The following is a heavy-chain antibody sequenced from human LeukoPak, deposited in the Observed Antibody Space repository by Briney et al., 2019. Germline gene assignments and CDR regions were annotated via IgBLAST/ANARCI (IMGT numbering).Heavy chain of an antibody. CDR3: ARGIMITFGGVTPILDY. J-gene: IGHJ4*02. CDR2: ISSSSSTI. CDR1: GFTFSSYW. D-gene: IGHD3-16*01. Sequence: PGGSLRLSCAASGFTFSSYWMTWVRQAPGKGLEWVSYISSSSSTIYYADSVKGRFTISRDNAKNSLYLQMNSLRAEDTAVYYCARGIMITFGGVTPILDYWGQGTLVTVSS. V-gene: IGHV3-48*04.